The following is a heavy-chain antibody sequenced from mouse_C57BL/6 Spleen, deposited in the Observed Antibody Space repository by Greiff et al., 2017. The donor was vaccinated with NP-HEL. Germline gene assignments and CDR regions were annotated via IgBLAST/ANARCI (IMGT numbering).Heavy chain of an antibody. CDR3: ARGSDYYGSSFYAMDY. D-gene: IGHD1-1*01. CDR2: INYDGSST. J-gene: IGHJ4*01. CDR1: GFTFSDYY. Sequence: EVKLMESEGGLVQPGSSMKLSCTASGFTFSDYYMAWVRQVPEKGLEWVANINYDGSSTYYLDSLKSRFIISRDNAKNILYLQMSSLKSEDTATYYCARGSDYYGSSFYAMDYWGQGTSVTVSS. V-gene: IGHV5-16*01.